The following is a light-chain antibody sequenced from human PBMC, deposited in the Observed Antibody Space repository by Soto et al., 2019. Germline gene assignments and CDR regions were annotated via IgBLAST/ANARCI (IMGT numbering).Light chain of an antibody. CDR3: SSYTGTSTLV. CDR1: SSDVGGYDY. J-gene: IGLJ1*01. V-gene: IGLV2-14*01. CDR2: EVS. Sequence: QSVLTQPASLSGSPGQSITISCTGTSSDVGGYDYVSWYQQHPGKAPKLLIYEVSNRPSGISNRFSASKSGITASLTISGLQSEDEADYFCSSYTGTSTLVFGTGTKVTVL.